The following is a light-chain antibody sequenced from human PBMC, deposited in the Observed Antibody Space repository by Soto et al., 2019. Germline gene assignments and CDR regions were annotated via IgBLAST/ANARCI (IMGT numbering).Light chain of an antibody. CDR1: SSDVGGYNY. Sequence: QAVLTQPASVSGSPGQSITISGTGTSSDVGGYNYVSWYQHHPGKAPKLMIYDVSNRPSGVSNRFSGSKSGNTASLTISGLQPEDEADYYCCSYTTSNTRQIVFGTGTKLTVL. CDR2: DVS. V-gene: IGLV2-14*03. J-gene: IGLJ1*01. CDR3: CSYTTSNTRQIV.